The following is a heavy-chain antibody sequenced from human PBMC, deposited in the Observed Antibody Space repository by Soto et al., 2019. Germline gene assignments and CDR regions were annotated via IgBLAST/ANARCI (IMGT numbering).Heavy chain of an antibody. CDR1: GASISRYY. V-gene: IGHV4-59*01. Sequence: QVQLQESGPGLVKPSETLSLTCTVSGASISRYYWSWIRQPPGKGLEWVGFIFHSGSTNCNPSLKSRVTFSVDTSKNQSSLKLTSVTAADTAVYYCARDQNGSPHFDYWGQGILITVSS. CDR2: IFHSGST. D-gene: IGHD1-26*01. CDR3: ARDQNGSPHFDY. J-gene: IGHJ4*02.